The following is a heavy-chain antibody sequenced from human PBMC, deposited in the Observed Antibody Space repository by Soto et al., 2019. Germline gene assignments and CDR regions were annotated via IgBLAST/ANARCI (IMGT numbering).Heavy chain of an antibody. CDR1: GFTFDDYA. V-gene: IGHV3-9*01. D-gene: IGHD3-10*01. J-gene: IGHJ4*02. CDR2: ISWNSGSI. CDR3: AKDHYYGSGSYYKAPFDY. Sequence: GGSLRLSCAASGFTFDDYAMHWVRQAPGKGLEWVSGISWNSGSIDYADSVKGRFTISRDNAKNSLYLQMNSLRAEDTALYYCAKDHYYGSGSYYKAPFDYWGQGTLVTVSS.